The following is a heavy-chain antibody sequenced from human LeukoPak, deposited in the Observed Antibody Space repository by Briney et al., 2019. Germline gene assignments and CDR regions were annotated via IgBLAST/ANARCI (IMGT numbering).Heavy chain of an antibody. CDR1: GFTFSSYS. Sequence: GSLLLSCAASGFTFSSYSMNWVRQAPGKGLEWVSSISSSTIYMYYSDSVRGRFTISRDNAENSLYLQMNSLRAEDTAVYYCARGVFGYDFDYWGQGTLVTVSS. D-gene: IGHD5-18*01. CDR2: ISSSTIYM. J-gene: IGHJ4*02. V-gene: IGHV3-21*01. CDR3: ARGVFGYDFDY.